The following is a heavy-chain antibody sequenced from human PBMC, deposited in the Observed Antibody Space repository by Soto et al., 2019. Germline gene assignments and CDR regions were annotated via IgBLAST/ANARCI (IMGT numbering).Heavy chain of an antibody. CDR2: INPNSGGT. CDR3: ARGWWLSKGPYYYYYYGMDV. V-gene: IGHV1-2*04. J-gene: IGHJ6*02. CDR1: GYTFTGYY. D-gene: IGHD2-15*01. Sequence: ASVKVSCKASGYTFTGYYMHWVRQAPGQGLEWMGWINPNSGGTNYAQKFQGWVTMTRDTSISTAYMELSRLRSDDTAVYYCARGWWLSKGPYYYYYYGMDVWGQGTTVTVSS.